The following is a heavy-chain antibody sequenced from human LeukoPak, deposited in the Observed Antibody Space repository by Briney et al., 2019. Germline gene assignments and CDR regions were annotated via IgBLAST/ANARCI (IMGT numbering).Heavy chain of an antibody. Sequence: GGSLRLSCAASGFTVSSNYMSWVRQAPGKGLEWVSVIYSGGSTYYADSVKGRFTISRDNSKNTLYLQMNSLRAEDTAVYYCARDYDSWSGYYYYYGMDVWGQGTTVTVSS. J-gene: IGHJ6*02. CDR1: GFTVSSNY. CDR3: ARDYDSWSGYYYYYGMDV. V-gene: IGHV3-66*01. D-gene: IGHD3-3*01. CDR2: IYSGGST.